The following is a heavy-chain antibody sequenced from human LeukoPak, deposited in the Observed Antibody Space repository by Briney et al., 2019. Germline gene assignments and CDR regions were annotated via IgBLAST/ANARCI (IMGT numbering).Heavy chain of an antibody. V-gene: IGHV4-39*01. CDR3: ANSASYISPQIDY. CDR2: IYHGGST. CDR1: GGSISSSGSY. D-gene: IGHD1-26*01. J-gene: IGHJ4*02. Sequence: SETLSLTCTVSGGSISSSGSYWGWIRQPPGERLEWIGSIYHGGSTYYNPSLQSRVTISVDTSKNQFSLKLPSVTAADTAVYYCANSASYISPQIDYWGQGTLATVSS.